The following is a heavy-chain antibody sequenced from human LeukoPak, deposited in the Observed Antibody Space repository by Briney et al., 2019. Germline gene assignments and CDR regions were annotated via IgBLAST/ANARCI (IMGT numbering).Heavy chain of an antibody. CDR1: GYTFTSYD. V-gene: IGHV1-8*01. D-gene: IGHD6-13*01. CDR3: ARGRSGLAAAGTYDY. CDR2: MNPNSGNT. J-gene: IGHJ4*02. Sequence: ASVKVSCKASGYTFTSYDINWVRQATGQGLEWMGWMNPNSGNTGYAQKLQGRVTMTANTSISTAYMELSSLRFDDTAVYYCARGRSGLAAAGTYDYWGQGTLITVSS.